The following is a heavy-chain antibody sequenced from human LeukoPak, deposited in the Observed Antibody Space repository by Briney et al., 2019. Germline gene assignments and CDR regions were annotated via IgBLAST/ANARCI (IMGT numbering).Heavy chain of an antibody. V-gene: IGHV4-39*07. CDR1: GGSISSSSYY. CDR3: ANSSPDLGPRSQSGSYGWFDP. CDR2: IYYSGST. Sequence: SETLSLTCTVSGGSISSSSYYWGWIRQPPGKALERIGSIYYSGSTYYNPSLKSRVTISVDTSKNQFSLKLSSVTAADTAVYYCANSSPDLGPRSQSGSYGWFDPWGQGTLVTVSS. D-gene: IGHD1-26*01. J-gene: IGHJ5*02.